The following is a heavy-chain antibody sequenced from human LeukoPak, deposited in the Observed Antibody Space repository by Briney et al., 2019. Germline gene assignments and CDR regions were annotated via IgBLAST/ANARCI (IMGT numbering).Heavy chain of an antibody. D-gene: IGHD3-22*01. CDR3: ARSGDRSGYGDY. J-gene: IGHJ4*02. V-gene: IGHV4-34*01. CDR2: INHRGSA. Sequence: SETLSLTCAVYGGSFSGYYWTWIRLPPGKGLQWIGEINHRGSANYDPSLKSRVTISVDTSKNQFSLKLSSVTAADTALYYCARSGDRSGYGDYWGQGILVTVSS. CDR1: GGSFSGYY.